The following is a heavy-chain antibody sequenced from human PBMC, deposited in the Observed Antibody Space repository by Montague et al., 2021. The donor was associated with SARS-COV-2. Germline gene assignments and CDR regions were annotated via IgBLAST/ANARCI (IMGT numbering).Heavy chain of an antibody. CDR1: GFTFSSYA. V-gene: IGHV3-23*03. J-gene: IGHJ6*02. D-gene: IGHD3-3*01. CDR3: AKDLEEFITIFGVVTKSPLGMCV. CDR2: IYSGGSST. Sequence: SLRLSCAASGFTFSSYAMSWVRQAPGKGLEWVSVIYSGGSSTYYADSVKGRFTISRDNSKNTLYLQMKSLRAEDTAVYYCAKDLEEFITIFGVVTKSPLGMCVWDRGTTVTVSS.